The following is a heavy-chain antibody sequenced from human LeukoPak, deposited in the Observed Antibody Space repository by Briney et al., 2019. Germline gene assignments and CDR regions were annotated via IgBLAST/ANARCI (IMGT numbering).Heavy chain of an antibody. J-gene: IGHJ5*02. Sequence: PSETLSLTCAVYGGSFSGYYWSWIRQPPGKGLEWIGEINHSGSTNYNPSLKSRVTISVDTSKNQFSLRLNSVTAADTAVYFCTSPWFDPWGQGTLVTVSS. CDR2: INHSGST. CDR1: GGSFSGYY. CDR3: TSPWFDP. V-gene: IGHV4-34*01.